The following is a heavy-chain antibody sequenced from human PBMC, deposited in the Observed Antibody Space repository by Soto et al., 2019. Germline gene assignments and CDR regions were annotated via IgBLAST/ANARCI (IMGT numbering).Heavy chain of an antibody. CDR2: IFHDGTA. J-gene: IGHJ4*02. CDR1: GVSLSSGNW. CDR3: ARLVYDTRLNYMNFDF. D-gene: IGHD2-8*01. V-gene: IGHV4-4*01. Sequence: LSLPCAVSGVSLSSGNWWTWVRQTPQRGLEYIGEIFHDGTANYYPSFERRVAISVDTSKNQFSLKLTSVTAADTAIYFCARLVYDTRLNYMNFDFWGQGALVTVSS.